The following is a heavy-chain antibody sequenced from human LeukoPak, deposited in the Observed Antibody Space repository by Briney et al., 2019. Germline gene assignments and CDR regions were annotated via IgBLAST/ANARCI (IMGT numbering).Heavy chain of an antibody. D-gene: IGHD3-22*01. CDR1: GFSFKDTG. V-gene: IGHV3-30*19. Sequence: GGSLRLSCAASGFSFKDTGMHWVRQAPGKGLEWVAVISYDGSNKYYADSVKGRFTISRDNSKNTLYLQMNSLRAEDTAVYHCARDDSSAGLDYWGQGTLVTVSS. J-gene: IGHJ4*02. CDR2: ISYDGSNK. CDR3: ARDDSSAGLDY.